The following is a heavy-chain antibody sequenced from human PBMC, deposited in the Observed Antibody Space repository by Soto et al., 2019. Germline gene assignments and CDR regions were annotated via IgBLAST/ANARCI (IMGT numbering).Heavy chain of an antibody. V-gene: IGHV3-53*01. J-gene: IGHJ4*02. CDR2: INSGGTT. CDR1: GFTVSSNY. D-gene: IGHD1-1*01. CDR3: LTGRGVWTY. Sequence: EVQLVESGGGLIQPGGSLRLSCAASGFTVSSNYMSWVRQAPGKGLEWVSVINSGGTTYYADSLKGRFTISRDNSKNTVYLQMISLRAEDTAVYYCLTGRGVWTYWGQGTLVTVSS.